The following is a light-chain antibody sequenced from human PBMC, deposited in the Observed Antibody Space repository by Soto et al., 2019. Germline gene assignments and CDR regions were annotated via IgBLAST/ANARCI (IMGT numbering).Light chain of an antibody. V-gene: IGKV3-15*01. J-gene: IGKJ4*01. CDR2: GAS. CDR1: QNIRTD. CDR3: QQYHDWLT. Sequence: EIVMTQSPATLSVSSGERATLSCRASQNIRTDLAWYQQKPGQAPRVLIYGASTRATGVPDGFSGSGSGREFTLTISSLQPEDSAVYYCQQYHDWLTFGGGTKVEIK.